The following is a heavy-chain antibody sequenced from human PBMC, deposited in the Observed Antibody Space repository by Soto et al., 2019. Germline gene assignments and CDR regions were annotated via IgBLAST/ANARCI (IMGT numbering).Heavy chain of an antibody. D-gene: IGHD2-2*01. CDR3: ARDLRRLLWGTYYYYYYGMDV. V-gene: IGHV3-74*01. Sequence: GGSLRLSCAASGFTFSSYWMHWVRQAPGKGLVWVSRINSDGSSTSYADSVKGRFTISRDNAKNTLYLQMNSLRAEDTAVYYCARDLRRLLWGTYYYYYYGMDVWGQGTTVTVSS. J-gene: IGHJ6*02. CDR1: GFTFSSYW. CDR2: INSDGSST.